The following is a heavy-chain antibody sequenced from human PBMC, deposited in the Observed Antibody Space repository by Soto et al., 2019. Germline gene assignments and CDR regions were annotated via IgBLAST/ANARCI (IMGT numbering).Heavy chain of an antibody. CDR1: GYTFTSYG. V-gene: IGHV1-18*01. CDR3: AGRIAAAGYYYYYGMDV. D-gene: IGHD6-13*01. Sequence: GASVKVSCKASGYTFTSYGISWVRQAPGQGLEWMGWISAYNGNTNYAQKLQGRVTMTTDTSTSTAYMELRSLRSDDTAVYYCAGRIAAAGYYYYYGMDVWGQVTTVTLSS. CDR2: ISAYNGNT. J-gene: IGHJ6*02.